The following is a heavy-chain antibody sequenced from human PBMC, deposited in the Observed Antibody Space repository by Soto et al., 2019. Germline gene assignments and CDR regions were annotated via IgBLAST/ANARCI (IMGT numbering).Heavy chain of an antibody. CDR2: ISWNSGSI. CDR3: AKGRERGYYYMDV. J-gene: IGHJ6*03. V-gene: IGHV3-9*01. Sequence: EVQLVESGGGLVQPGRSLRLSCAASGFTFDDYAMHWVRQAPGKGLGWVSGISWNSGSIGYADSVKGRFTISRDNAKNSLYLQMNSLRAEDTALYYCAKGRERGYYYMDVWGKGTTVTVSS. D-gene: IGHD1-1*01. CDR1: GFTFDDYA.